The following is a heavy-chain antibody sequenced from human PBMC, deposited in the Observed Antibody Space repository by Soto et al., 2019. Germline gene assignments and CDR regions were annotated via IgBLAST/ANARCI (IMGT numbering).Heavy chain of an antibody. CDR3: ATTLYGANVHS. CDR2: MNPNSGNT. J-gene: IGHJ4*02. D-gene: IGHD4-17*01. V-gene: IGHV1-8*01. Sequence: QVQLVQSGAEVKKPGASVKVSCKASGYTFTSYDINWVRQATGQGLEWMGWMNPNSGNTGYAQKFQGRVTKTRNTSISTAHMALTTPRSEDTAVYYCATTLYGANVHSWAPGTLVTVS. CDR1: GYTFTSYD.